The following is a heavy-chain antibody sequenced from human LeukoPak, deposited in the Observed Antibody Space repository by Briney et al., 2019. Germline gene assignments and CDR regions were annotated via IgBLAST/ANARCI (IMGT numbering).Heavy chain of an antibody. CDR3: ARAPIRLGPAEDL. V-gene: IGHV4-31*11. CDR1: GDSISNYGSY. Sequence: PSETLSLTCVVSGDSISNYGSYWSWIRHHPKKGLEWMGYINHRGTTYYSPSLKSRLAFSLDVSKNLLSLNPTSVTAADTAIYFCARAPIRLGPAEDLWGQGILVTVSS. D-gene: IGHD2-2*01. J-gene: IGHJ5*02. CDR2: INHRGTT.